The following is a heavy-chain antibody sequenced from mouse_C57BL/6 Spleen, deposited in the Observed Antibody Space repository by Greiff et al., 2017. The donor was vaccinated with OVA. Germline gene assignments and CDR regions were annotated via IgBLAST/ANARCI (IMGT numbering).Heavy chain of an antibody. V-gene: IGHV5-6*01. D-gene: IGHD2-5*01. J-gene: IGHJ1*03. Sequence: EVKLVESGGDLVKPGGSLKLSCAASGFTFTSYGMSWVRQTPDKRLEWVASISIGGSYTYYPDSVKGRFTISRDNAKNTLYLQMSSLQSEDTAMYYDARPYSNFLWYFDVWGTGTTVTVSS. CDR2: ISIGGSYT. CDR1: GFTFTSYG. CDR3: ARPYSNFLWYFDV.